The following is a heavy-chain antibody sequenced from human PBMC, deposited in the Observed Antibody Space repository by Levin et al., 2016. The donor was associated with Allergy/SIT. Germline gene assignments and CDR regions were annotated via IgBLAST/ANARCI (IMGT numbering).Heavy chain of an antibody. V-gene: IGHV3-23*01. Sequence: LKISCAASGFSFSSFAMSWVRQAPGKGLEWVSAISTSGSVTYYADSVKGRFTISKDNSKNTLYLQMNSLAVEDTAVFFCARGRSAGAVDWFDPWGQGTLVTVSS. D-gene: IGHD2-15*01. CDR3: ARGRSAGAVDWFDP. CDR1: GFSFSSFA. J-gene: IGHJ5*02. CDR2: ISTSGSVT.